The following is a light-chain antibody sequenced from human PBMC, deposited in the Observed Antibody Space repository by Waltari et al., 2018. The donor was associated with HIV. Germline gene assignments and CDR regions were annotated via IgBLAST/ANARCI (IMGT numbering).Light chain of an antibody. Sequence: ELVLTQTPGTLSLSPGESATLSCRASQSVNSSNLAWYQQKPGQAPRLLIYGASNRATGIPEFTLSINTVEPEDFVLYFCQQFGSSRFTFGPGTKVDF. J-gene: IGKJ3*01. CDR1: QSVNSSN. V-gene: IGKV3-20*01. CDR2: GAS. CDR3: QQFGSSRFT.